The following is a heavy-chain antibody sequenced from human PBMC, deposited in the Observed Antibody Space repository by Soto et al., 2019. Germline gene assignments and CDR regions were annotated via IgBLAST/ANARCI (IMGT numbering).Heavy chain of an antibody. CDR2: ITWNGGST. D-gene: IGHD2-2*01. CDR3: ARQYCYSSSCYYSFDY. Sequence: GGSLRLSCAASGFTFDDYGMSWVRQALGKGLEWASGITWNGGSTGYADSVKGRFTISRDNAKNSLYLLMNSLRAEDTALYHCARQYCYSSSCYYSFDYWGQGTLVTVS. J-gene: IGHJ4*02. CDR1: GFTFDDYG. V-gene: IGHV3-20*01.